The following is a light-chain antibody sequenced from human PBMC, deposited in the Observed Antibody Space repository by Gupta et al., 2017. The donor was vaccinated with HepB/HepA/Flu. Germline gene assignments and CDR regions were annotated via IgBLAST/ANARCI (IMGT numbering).Light chain of an antibody. CDR3: QQYNSYSSS. V-gene: IGKV1-5*03. CDR1: QSISSW. Sequence: DSQMTQSPSTLSASVGDRVTITCRASQSISSWLAWYQQKPGKTPKLLIYKASSLESGVPSRFSGSGSGTESTLTISSLQPDDFATYYCQQYNSYSSSFGGGTKVEIK. J-gene: IGKJ4*01. CDR2: KAS.